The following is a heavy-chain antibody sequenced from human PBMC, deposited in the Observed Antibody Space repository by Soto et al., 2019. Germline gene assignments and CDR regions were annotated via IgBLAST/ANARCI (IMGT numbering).Heavy chain of an antibody. Sequence: PSETLSLTCSVSGASISIGTDYWGWIRQPPGKGLEWIGNIHYSGSTYYNPSLKSRVTISVDTSKNQFSLKLSSVTAADTAVYYCAREAPCGGSCYRNNWFAPWGQGTLVTVSS. CDR3: AREAPCGGSCYRNNWFAP. CDR2: IHYSGST. CDR1: GASISIGTDY. D-gene: IGHD2-15*01. J-gene: IGHJ5*02. V-gene: IGHV4-39*07.